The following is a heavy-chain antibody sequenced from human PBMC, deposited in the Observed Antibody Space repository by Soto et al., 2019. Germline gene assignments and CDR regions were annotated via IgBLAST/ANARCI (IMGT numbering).Heavy chain of an antibody. CDR1: GFTFNNAR. V-gene: IGHV3-15*02. J-gene: IGHJ4*02. Sequence: EVQLVESGGALVEPGGSLRLSCAASGFTFNNARMSWVRQAPGKGLDWVGRIDGGKTDLAAPVEGRFTFSRDDSRNTLFLHMNSLKTEATGVYYCTINAAAKVGTLRYWGQGTLVTVSS. D-gene: IGHD1-26*01. CDR3: TINAAAKVGTLRY. CDR2: IDGGKT.